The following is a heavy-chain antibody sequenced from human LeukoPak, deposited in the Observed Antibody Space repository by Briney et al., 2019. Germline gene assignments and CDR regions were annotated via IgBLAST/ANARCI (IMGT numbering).Heavy chain of an antibody. V-gene: IGHV4-59*08. CDR2: IYYSGST. CDR3: ASSVGAIGYFDY. D-gene: IGHD1-26*01. J-gene: IGHJ4*02. Sequence: PSETLSLTCTVSGGSISSYYWSWIRQPPGKGLEWIGYIYYSGSTNYNPSLKSRVTISVDTSKNQFSLKLSSVTAADTAVYYCASSVGAIGYFDYWGQGTLVTVSS. CDR1: GGSISSYY.